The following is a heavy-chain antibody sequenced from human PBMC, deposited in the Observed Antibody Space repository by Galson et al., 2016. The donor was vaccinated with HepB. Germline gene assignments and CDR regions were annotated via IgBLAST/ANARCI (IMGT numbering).Heavy chain of an antibody. CDR2: ISAFGSTT. Sequence: SLRLPCAASGFTFSSSAMSWVRQAPGKGLEWVSSISAFGSTTYYADSVKGRLTISRDNSKNTLYLQMNSLRPEDTAVYYCAKVGYSGHGIYDGNDVWGQGTTVTVSS. D-gene: IGHD5-12*01. V-gene: IGHV3-23*01. CDR3: AKVGYSGHGIYDGNDV. J-gene: IGHJ6*02. CDR1: GFTFSSSA.